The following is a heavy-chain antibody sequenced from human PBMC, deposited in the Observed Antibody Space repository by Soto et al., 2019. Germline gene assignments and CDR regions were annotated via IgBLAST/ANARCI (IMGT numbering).Heavy chain of an antibody. CDR3: ARDTAMVSPYYYYYGMDV. J-gene: IGHJ6*02. Sequence: SVKVSCKASGGTFSSYAISWVRQAPGQGLEWMGGIIPIFGTANYAQKFQGRVTITADESTSTAYMELSSLRSEDTAVYYCARDTAMVSPYYYYYGMDVWGQGTTVTVSS. V-gene: IGHV1-69*13. CDR2: IIPIFGTA. CDR1: GGTFSSYA. D-gene: IGHD5-18*01.